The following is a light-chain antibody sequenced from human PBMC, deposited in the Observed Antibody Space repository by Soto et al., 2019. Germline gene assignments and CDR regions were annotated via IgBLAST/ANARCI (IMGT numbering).Light chain of an antibody. Sequence: EIVMTQSPPSLSVTPGESASISCRSSQSLLHSNGFQYLDWYLQKPGQSPQLLIYLGFNRASGVPDRFSGSGSGTDFTLKISRVEAEDVGIYFCMQPLEAPWTFGQGTKVEIK. J-gene: IGKJ1*01. V-gene: IGKV2-28*01. CDR2: LGF. CDR3: MQPLEAPWT. CDR1: QSLLHSNGFQY.